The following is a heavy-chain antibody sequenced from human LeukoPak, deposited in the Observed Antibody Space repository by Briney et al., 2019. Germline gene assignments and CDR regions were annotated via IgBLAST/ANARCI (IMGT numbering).Heavy chain of an antibody. V-gene: IGHV3-48*02. J-gene: IGHJ4*02. CDR2: ISSSSGII. D-gene: IGHD3-10*01. CDR1: GFPFTDFS. Sequence: GGSLRLSCAASGFPFTDFSMDWVRQVPGKGLEWVAYISSSSGIIFYAGSVKGRFTISRDNAKNSLYLQMNGLTDEDTALYYCARDSYHGSGRYQDIGGRFDYWGQGTLVTVPS. CDR3: ARDSYHGSGRYQDIGGRFDY.